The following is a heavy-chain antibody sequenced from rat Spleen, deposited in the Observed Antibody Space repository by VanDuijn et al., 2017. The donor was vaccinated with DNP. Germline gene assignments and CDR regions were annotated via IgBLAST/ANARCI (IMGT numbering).Heavy chain of an antibody. D-gene: IGHD1-6*01. J-gene: IGHJ2*01. CDR3: ARGVYYGSSWAFDY. V-gene: IGHV5-20*01. CDR1: GFTFSDYN. Sequence: EVQLVESGGGLVQPGRSLKLSCAASGFTFSDYNMAWVRQAPTKGLEWVAYISYDGGSTHYGDSVKDRFTISRDNAKSSLYLQMNSLKSEDTATYYCARGVYYGSSWAFDYWGHGVMVTVSS. CDR2: ISYDGGST.